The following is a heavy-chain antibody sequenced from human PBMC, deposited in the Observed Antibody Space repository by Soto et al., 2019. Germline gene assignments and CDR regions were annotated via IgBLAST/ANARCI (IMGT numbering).Heavy chain of an antibody. J-gene: IGHJ3*02. D-gene: IGHD2-8*02. CDR1: GGSINTGGYS. CDR2: IYHTGST. CDR3: VRCLVVDSGVWATEGLADAFEI. V-gene: IGHV4-30-2*01. Sequence: QLQLQESGSGLVRPSQTLSLTCAVSGGSINTGGYSWSWIRQPPGEGLEWIGHIYHTGSTNYNPPLTSPFTILPARSSNQFSLKLRSVTAADPAVYYSVRCLVVDSGVWATEGLADAFEIWCQGTMLTVSS.